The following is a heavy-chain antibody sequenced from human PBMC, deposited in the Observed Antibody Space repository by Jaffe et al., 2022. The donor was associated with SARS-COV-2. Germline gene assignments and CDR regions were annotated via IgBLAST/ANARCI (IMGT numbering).Heavy chain of an antibody. CDR1: GFTFSSYS. Sequence: EVQLVESGGGLVKPGGSLRLSCAASGFTFSSYSMNWVRQAPGKGLEWVSSISSSSSYIYYADSVKGRFTISRDNAKNSLYLQMNSLRAEDTAVYYCARERIDDFWSGYNPDYWGQGTLVTVSS. V-gene: IGHV3-21*01. CDR2: ISSSSSYI. D-gene: IGHD3-3*01. CDR3: ARERIDDFWSGYNPDY. J-gene: IGHJ4*02.